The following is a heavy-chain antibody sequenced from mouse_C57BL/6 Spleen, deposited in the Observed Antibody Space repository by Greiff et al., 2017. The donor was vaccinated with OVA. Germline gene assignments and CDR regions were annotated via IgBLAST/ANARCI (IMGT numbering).Heavy chain of an antibody. D-gene: IGHD1-1*01. CDR1: GYTFTSYW. CDR2: IYPGSGST. V-gene: IGHV1-55*01. Sequence: QVQLQQPGAELVKPGASVKMSCKASGYTFTSYWITWVKQRPGQGLEWIGDIYPGSGSTNYNEKLKSKATLTVDTSSSTAYMQLRSLTTEDSAVSYCAGGSLYGSTDYFDYWGQGTTLTVSS. CDR3: AGGSLYGSTDYFDY. J-gene: IGHJ2*01.